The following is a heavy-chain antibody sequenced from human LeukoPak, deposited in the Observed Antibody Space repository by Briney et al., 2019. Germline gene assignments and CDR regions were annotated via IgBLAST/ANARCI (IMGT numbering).Heavy chain of an antibody. CDR3: GRDPGVNLYYDRDV. J-gene: IGHJ6*03. Sequence: GGSLRLSCAASGFAFDDYAMHWLRQRPGKGLEWVAGITWNGVGVIYAHSVKGRFTISRDNTKNSLSLRMNGLTSEDTALYYCGRDPGVNLYYDRDVWGTGTTVTVSS. CDR2: ITWNGVGV. D-gene: IGHD1-14*01. CDR1: GFAFDDYA. V-gene: IGHV3-9*01.